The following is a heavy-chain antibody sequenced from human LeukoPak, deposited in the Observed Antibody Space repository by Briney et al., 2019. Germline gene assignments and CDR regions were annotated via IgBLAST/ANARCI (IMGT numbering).Heavy chain of an antibody. CDR1: GGTFSSYA. Sequence: SVKVSCKASGGTFSSYAVSWVRQAPGQGLEWMGGIIPIFGTANYAQKFQGRVTITADESTSTAYMELSSLRSEDTAVYYCATSEGVFVVVPAALDYWGQGTLVTVSS. D-gene: IGHD2-2*01. CDR2: IIPIFGTA. J-gene: IGHJ4*02. CDR3: ATSEGVFVVVPAALDY. V-gene: IGHV1-69*13.